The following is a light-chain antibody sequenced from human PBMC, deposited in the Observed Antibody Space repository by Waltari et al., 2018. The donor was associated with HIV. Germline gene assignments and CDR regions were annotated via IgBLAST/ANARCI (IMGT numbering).Light chain of an antibody. Sequence: EIVLTQSPGTLSLSPGETATLSCRASQSATSTYLAWYHQKPGQAHRLLIYGASSRATGIPDRFRGSGSGTDFTLTIRRLEPEDFAVYYCQQYGSSPYTFGQGTKLEIK. CDR2: GAS. CDR3: QQYGSSPYT. V-gene: IGKV3-20*01. J-gene: IGKJ2*01. CDR1: QSATSTY.